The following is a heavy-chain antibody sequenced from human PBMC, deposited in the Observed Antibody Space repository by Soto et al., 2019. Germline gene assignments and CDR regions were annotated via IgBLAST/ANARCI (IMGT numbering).Heavy chain of an antibody. V-gene: IGHV4-34*01. Sequence: PSETLSLTCAVYGGSFSGYYWSWIRQPPGKGLEWIGEINHSGSTNYNPSLKSRVTISVDTSKNQFSLKLSSVTAADTAVYYCARGGYYDILTGPSDYYGMDVWGQGTTVTVSS. J-gene: IGHJ6*02. CDR2: INHSGST. CDR3: ARGGYYDILTGPSDYYGMDV. D-gene: IGHD3-9*01. CDR1: GGSFSGYY.